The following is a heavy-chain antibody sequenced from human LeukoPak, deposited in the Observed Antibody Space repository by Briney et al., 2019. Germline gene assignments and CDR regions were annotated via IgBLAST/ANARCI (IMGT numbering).Heavy chain of an antibody. V-gene: IGHV3-23*01. D-gene: IGHD6-6*01. J-gene: IGHJ4*02. CDR2: IGGSGGDT. CDR3: AREEAVRRFGHDY. Sequence: PTGGSLRLSCAASGFTFSSHAMTWVRQAPGKGLEWVSAIGGSGGDTYYADSVKGRFTISRDNSKTTLNLQMNSLRAEDSAVYYCAREEAVRRFGHDYWGQGMLVTVSS. CDR1: GFTFSSHA.